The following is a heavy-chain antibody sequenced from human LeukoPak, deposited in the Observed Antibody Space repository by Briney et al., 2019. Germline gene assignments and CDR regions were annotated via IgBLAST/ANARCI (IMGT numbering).Heavy chain of an antibody. V-gene: IGHV3-7*01. CDR2: IKQDGSEK. Sequence: GGSLRLSCAASGFTLSSYWMTWVRQAPGKGQEWVANIKQDGSEKYYLDSVKGRFTISRDNAKNSLYLQMNSLRAEDTAVYYCAKSYGDANYWGQGTLVTVSS. CDR1: GFTLSSYW. D-gene: IGHD4-17*01. J-gene: IGHJ4*02. CDR3: AKSYGDANY.